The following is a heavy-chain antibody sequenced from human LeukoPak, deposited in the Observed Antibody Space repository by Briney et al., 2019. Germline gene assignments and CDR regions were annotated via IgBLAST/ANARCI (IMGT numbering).Heavy chain of an antibody. V-gene: IGHV3-11*06. CDR3: ARGGIYCSSTSCYADY. CDR1: GFTFSDCY. Sequence: GGSLRLSCAASGFTFSDCYMSWIRQAPGKGLEWVSYISSSSSYTNYADSVKGRFTISRDNAKNSLYLQMNSLRAGNTAVYYCARGGIYCSSTSCYADYWGQGTLVTVSS. D-gene: IGHD2-2*01. J-gene: IGHJ4*02. CDR2: ISSSSSYT.